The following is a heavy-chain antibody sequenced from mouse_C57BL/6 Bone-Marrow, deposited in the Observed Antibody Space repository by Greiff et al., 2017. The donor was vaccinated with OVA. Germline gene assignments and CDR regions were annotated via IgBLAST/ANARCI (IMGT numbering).Heavy chain of an antibody. D-gene: IGHD1-1*01. J-gene: IGHJ1*03. CDR1: GYTFTSYW. Sequence: QVQLKESGAELVKPGASVKLSCKASGYTFTSYWMHWVKQRPGQGLEWIGMIHPNSGSTNYNEKFKSKATLTVDKSSSTAYMQLSSLTSEDSAVYYCARSGSSRYWYFDVWGTGTTVTVSS. V-gene: IGHV1-64*01. CDR3: ARSGSSRYWYFDV. CDR2: IHPNSGST.